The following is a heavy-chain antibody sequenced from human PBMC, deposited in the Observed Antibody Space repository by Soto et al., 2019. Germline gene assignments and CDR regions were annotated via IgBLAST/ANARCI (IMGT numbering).Heavy chain of an antibody. V-gene: IGHV3-30*18. CDR3: AKDLQSYGDYDYYCYGMDV. CDR2: ISYDGTNK. D-gene: IGHD4-17*01. J-gene: IGHJ6*02. Sequence: QVQLVDSGGGEVQPGRSLTLSCAASGFTFSTYGMHWVRQTPGKGLEWVAVISYDGTNKFYSDSVKGRFTISRDNFKNTLTLQMNSLSADDTAVYSCAKDLQSYGDYDYYCYGMDVWGLGTRVTVSS. CDR1: GFTFSTYG.